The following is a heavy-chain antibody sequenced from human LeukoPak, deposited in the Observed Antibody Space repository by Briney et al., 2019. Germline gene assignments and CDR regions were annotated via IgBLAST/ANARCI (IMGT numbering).Heavy chain of an antibody. V-gene: IGHV3-23*01. D-gene: IGHD3-10*01. CDR3: ARGRYYGMDV. J-gene: IGHJ6*02. Sequence: PGGSLRLSCAASGFTFSRFAMNWVRQAPGKGLEWVSGISDSGDTCYGDSVKGRFTISRDNSRNTLYLQMNSLRAEDTAVYYCARGRYYGMDVWGQGTTVTVSS. CDR2: ISDSGDT. CDR1: GFTFSRFA.